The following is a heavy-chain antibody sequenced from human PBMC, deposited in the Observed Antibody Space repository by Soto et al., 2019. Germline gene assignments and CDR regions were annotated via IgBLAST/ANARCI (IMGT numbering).Heavy chain of an antibody. Sequence: QVQLVQSGAEVKKPGASVKVSCKASGYTFTSSGISWVRQAPGQGLEWMGWISAYNGNTNYAQKLQGRVTMTTDTATSTAYMELRSLRSDETAVYYCAFSLVVVAARCAFDYWGQGTLVTVSS. V-gene: IGHV1-18*01. D-gene: IGHD2-15*01. CDR3: AFSLVVVAARCAFDY. CDR1: GYTFTSSG. J-gene: IGHJ4*02. CDR2: ISAYNGNT.